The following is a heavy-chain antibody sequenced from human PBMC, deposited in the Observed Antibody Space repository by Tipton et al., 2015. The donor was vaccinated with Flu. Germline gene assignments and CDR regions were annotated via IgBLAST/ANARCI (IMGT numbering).Heavy chain of an antibody. Sequence: TLSLTCTVSGGSISSYHWSWIRQPPGKGLEWIAYVYNSGSSNYNPSLKSRVTISVDTSKNHLSLKLSSVTAADTAVYYCARHRRPSSWDFDYWGQGSLVTVSS. CDR3: ARHRRPSSWDFDY. D-gene: IGHD6-13*01. CDR2: VYNSGSS. J-gene: IGHJ4*02. V-gene: IGHV4-59*08. CDR1: GGSISSYH.